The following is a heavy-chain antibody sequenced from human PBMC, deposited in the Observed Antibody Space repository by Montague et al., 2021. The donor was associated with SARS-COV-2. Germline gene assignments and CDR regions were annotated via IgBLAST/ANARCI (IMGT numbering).Heavy chain of an antibody. Sequence: SETLSLTCAVYGGSFSDYHWTWIRQSPGEGLEWIGQINHSGSTKYNPSLKSRVTISIDTSKKRFSLKLTSVTAADTAVYYCARGAPGYWGQGTLVTVSS. CDR2: INHSGST. CDR3: ARGAPGY. CDR1: GGSFSDYH. V-gene: IGHV4-34*01. J-gene: IGHJ4*02. D-gene: IGHD1-1*01.